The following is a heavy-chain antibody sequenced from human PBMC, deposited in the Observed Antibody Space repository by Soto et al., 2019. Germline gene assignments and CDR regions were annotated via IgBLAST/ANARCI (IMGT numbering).Heavy chain of an antibody. V-gene: IGHV4-39*01. Sequence: QLQLQESGPGLVKSSEPLSLTCTVSGGSISSRSYHWGWIRQPPGKGLEWIGSFYYSVTTYYNPSLKSRATMSVDTSKNQFSLKLNTVTATDTAFYYSVSRVGATPPRLWCQGTLVIFSS. CDR1: GGSISSRSYH. CDR2: FYYSVTT. J-gene: IGHJ4*02. D-gene: IGHD1-26*01. CDR3: VSRVGATPPRL.